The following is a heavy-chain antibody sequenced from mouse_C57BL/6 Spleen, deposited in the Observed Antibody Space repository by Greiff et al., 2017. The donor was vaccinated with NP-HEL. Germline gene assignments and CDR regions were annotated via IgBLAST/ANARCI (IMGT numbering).Heavy chain of an antibody. CDR3: VREDYGSSYDWYFDV. Sequence: EVQLVESGGGLVQPKGSLKLSCAASGFTFNTYAMHWVRQAPGKGLEWVARIRSKSSNYATYYADSVKDRFTISRDDSQSMLYLQMNNLKTEDTAMYYCVREDYGSSYDWYFDVWGTGTTVTVSS. CDR1: GFTFNTYA. J-gene: IGHJ1*03. V-gene: IGHV10-3*01. D-gene: IGHD1-1*01. CDR2: IRSKSSNYAT.